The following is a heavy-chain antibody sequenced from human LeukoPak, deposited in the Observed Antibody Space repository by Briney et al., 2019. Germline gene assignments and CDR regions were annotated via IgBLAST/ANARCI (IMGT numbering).Heavy chain of an antibody. CDR2: IYYSGNT. CDR1: GVSISSSNSY. J-gene: IGHJ6*03. D-gene: IGHD6-13*01. Sequence: SETLSLTCTVSGVSISSSNSYWGWIRQPPGKGLEWIGSIYYSGNTYYNASLKSQVSISIDTSKNQFSLKLSSVTAADTAVYYCARLAAAGTRRNYYYMDVWGKGTTVTVSS. CDR3: ARLAAAGTRRNYYYMDV. V-gene: IGHV4-39*01.